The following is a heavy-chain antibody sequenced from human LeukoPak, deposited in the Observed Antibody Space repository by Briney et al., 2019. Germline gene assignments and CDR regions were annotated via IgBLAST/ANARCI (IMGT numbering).Heavy chain of an antibody. J-gene: IGHJ4*02. V-gene: IGHV4-59*11. CDR3: ARESPYASGSSLFDY. Sequence: SETLSLTCTFSGGSISSHYWTWIRQPPGKGLEWIGYIYYSGSTKYNPSLKSRVTISVDMSKNQFSLKLSSVTAADTAVYYCARESPYASGSSLFDYWGQGTLVTVSS. CDR1: GGSISSHY. D-gene: IGHD3-10*01. CDR2: IYYSGST.